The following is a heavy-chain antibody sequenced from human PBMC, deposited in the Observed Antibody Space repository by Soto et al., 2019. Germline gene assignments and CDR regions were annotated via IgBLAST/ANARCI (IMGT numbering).Heavy chain of an antibody. J-gene: IGHJ6*02. CDR3: AREGYSSTWAIYGMDV. Sequence: QVQLQESGPGLVKPSETLSLTCTVSGGSISSYYWSWIRQPPVKGLEWIGYIYYSGSTNYNPSLQCRVTISVDTTKNQFSMKLSSVTAADTAVYYCAREGYSSTWAIYGMDVWGQGTTVTVSS. CDR1: GGSISSYY. D-gene: IGHD6-13*01. V-gene: IGHV4-59*01. CDR2: IYYSGST.